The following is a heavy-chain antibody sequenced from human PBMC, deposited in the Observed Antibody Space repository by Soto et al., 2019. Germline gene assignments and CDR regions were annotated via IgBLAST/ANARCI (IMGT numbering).Heavy chain of an antibody. D-gene: IGHD6-19*01. V-gene: IGHV4-31*03. CDR3: ARARAVAGTTFDY. CDR1: GASINSGGYY. CDR2: IYNSGTT. Sequence: KSSETLSLTCTVSGASINSGGYYWSWIRQHPGKGLEWIGYIYNSGTTYYKPALKSRVSISVDTSQNQVSLNLRYATAADAAVYYCARARAVAGTTFDYWGQGTQVTVSS. J-gene: IGHJ4*02.